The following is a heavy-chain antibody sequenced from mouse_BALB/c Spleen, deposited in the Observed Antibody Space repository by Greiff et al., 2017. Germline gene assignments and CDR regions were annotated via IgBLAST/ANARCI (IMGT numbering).Heavy chain of an antibody. CDR2: IDPENGDT. CDR1: GFNIKDYY. D-gene: IGHD2-1*01. Sequence: DVKLVESGAELVRSGASVKLSCTASGFNIKDYYMHWVKQRPEQGLEWIGWIDPENGDTEYAPKFQGKATMTADTSSNTAYLQLSSLTSEDTAVYYCKHGNYAYWGQGTTLTVSS. J-gene: IGHJ2*01. V-gene: IGHV14-4*02. CDR3: KHGNYAY.